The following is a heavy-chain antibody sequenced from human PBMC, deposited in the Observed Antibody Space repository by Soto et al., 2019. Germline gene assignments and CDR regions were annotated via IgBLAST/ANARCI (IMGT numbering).Heavy chain of an antibody. CDR1: GYTFTSYG. V-gene: IGHV1-18*01. CDR2: ISAYNGNT. J-gene: IGHJ5*02. Sequence: QVQLVQSGAEVKKPGASVKVSCKASGYTFTSYGISWVRQAPGQGLEWMGWISAYNGNTNYAQKLEEVVTMSYDTSTSTAYMALRSLRSDVSSVYYCARDGKFDPWGQGTLVTVSS. CDR3: ARDGKFDP.